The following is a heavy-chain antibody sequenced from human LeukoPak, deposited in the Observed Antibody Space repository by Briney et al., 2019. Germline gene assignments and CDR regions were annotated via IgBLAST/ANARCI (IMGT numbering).Heavy chain of an antibody. V-gene: IGHV3-21*01. D-gene: IGHD6-13*01. Sequence: GGSLRLSCAASGFNLSTYSMNWVRQAPGKGLEWVSCISSSSSYIYYGDSVKGRFTISRDNAKNSLYLQMNSLRAEDTAVYYCARDQGIVAAEVRGAFDIWGQGTMVTVSS. CDR3: ARDQGIVAAEVRGAFDI. CDR2: ISSSSSYI. CDR1: GFNLSTYS. J-gene: IGHJ3*02.